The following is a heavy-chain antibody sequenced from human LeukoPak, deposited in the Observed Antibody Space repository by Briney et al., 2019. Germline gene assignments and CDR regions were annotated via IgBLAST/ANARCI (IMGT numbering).Heavy chain of an antibody. CDR3: ARVSLTYYDILTGYHGSDY. Sequence: GGSLRLSCAASGFTFSSYSMNWVRQAPGKGLEWVSYISSSSSTIYYADSVKGRFTISRDNAKNSLYLQMNSLRAEDTAVYYCARVSLTYYDILTGYHGSDYWGQGTLVTVSS. CDR1: GFTFSSYS. J-gene: IGHJ4*02. CDR2: ISSSSSTI. V-gene: IGHV3-48*04. D-gene: IGHD3-9*01.